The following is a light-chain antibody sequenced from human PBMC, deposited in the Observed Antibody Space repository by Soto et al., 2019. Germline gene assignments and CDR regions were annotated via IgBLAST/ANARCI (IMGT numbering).Light chain of an antibody. CDR1: SSNIGSNY. CDR2: KNN. J-gene: IGLJ2*01. CDR3: AAWDDSLL. Sequence: QAVVTQPPSAYGTPGQRVTISCSGSSSNIGSNYVYWYQQVPGTAPKVLIYKNNQRPSGVSDRFSGSKSGTTASLAISGLRSEDEADYHCAAWDDSLLFGGGTKLTVL. V-gene: IGLV1-47*01.